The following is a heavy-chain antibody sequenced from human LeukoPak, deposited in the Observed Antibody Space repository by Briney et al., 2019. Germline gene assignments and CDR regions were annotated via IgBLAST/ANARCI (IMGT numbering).Heavy chain of an antibody. CDR3: AKDSLAGYLRGYFDD. D-gene: IGHD3-9*01. V-gene: IGHV3-30*18. J-gene: IGHJ4*02. Sequence: PGGSLRLSCPASGFTFSTYGMHWVRQAPGKGLEWVAVISYDGTNKYYTDSVKGRFTISRDNSKNTLYLQMNSLRPEDTAVYYCAKDSLAGYLRGYFDDWGQGTQVTVSS. CDR1: GFTFSTYG. CDR2: ISYDGTNK.